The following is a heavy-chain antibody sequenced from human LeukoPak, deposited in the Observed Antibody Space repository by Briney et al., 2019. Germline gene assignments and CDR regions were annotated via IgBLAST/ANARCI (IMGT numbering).Heavy chain of an antibody. J-gene: IGHJ4*02. CDR3: ARDTRSYDTSGYYYFDY. V-gene: IGHV4-59*01. D-gene: IGHD3-22*01. CDR1: GASTTSYY. CDR2: IYSDGTT. Sequence: PSETLSLTCSVSGASTTSYYWNWIRQTPGKGLEWIGYIYSDGTTSYSPSLRSRVTISIDTSRNQFSLKLSSVTAADAAVYYCARDTRSYDTSGYYYFDYWGQGALVTVSS.